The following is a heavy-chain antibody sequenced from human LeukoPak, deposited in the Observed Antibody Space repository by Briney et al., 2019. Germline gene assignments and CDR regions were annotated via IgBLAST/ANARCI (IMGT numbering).Heavy chain of an antibody. D-gene: IGHD6-13*01. CDR1: GGTFSSYA. CDR2: IIPIFGTA. CDR3: AREGAYSSSWYGLFSYYGMDV. V-gene: IGHV1-69*13. Sequence: SVKVSCKASGGTFSSYAISWVRQAPGQGLEWMGGIIPIFGTANYAQKFQGRVTITADESTSTAYMELSSLRSEDTAVYYCAREGAYSSSWYGLFSYYGMDVWGQGTTVTVSS. J-gene: IGHJ6*02.